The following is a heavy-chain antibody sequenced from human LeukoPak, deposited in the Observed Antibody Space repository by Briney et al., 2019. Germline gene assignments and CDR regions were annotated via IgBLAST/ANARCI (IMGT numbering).Heavy chain of an antibody. V-gene: IGHV3-7*01. CDR2: INFDGSEK. J-gene: IGHJ1*01. D-gene: IGHD6-13*01. CDR1: GFIFANYW. Sequence: GGSLRLSCAASGFIFANYWMTWVRQAPGKGLEWVAIINFDGSEKYYADSLKGRFTISRDNAEKSLYLQMNSLRAEDTALYYCARDGDSGWSLSHWGQGTLVTVSS. CDR3: ARDGDSGWSLSH.